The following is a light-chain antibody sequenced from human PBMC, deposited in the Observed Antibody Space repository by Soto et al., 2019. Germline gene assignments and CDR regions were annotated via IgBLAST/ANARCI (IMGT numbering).Light chain of an antibody. CDR1: SSDVGGYNY. V-gene: IGLV2-11*01. J-gene: IGLJ2*01. Sequence: QSVLTQPRSVSGSPGQSVSISCTGTSSDVGGYNYVSWYQQHPGKAPNLMIYDVTKRPSGVPDRFSGYKSGNTASLTISGLQIEDEADYYCRSYAGCYTLLFGVGTKLTVL. CDR3: RSYAGCYTLL. CDR2: DVT.